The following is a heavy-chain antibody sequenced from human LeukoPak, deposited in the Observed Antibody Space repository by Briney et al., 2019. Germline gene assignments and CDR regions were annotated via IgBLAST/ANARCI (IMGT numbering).Heavy chain of an antibody. J-gene: IGHJ4*02. CDR2: ISSIARDI. V-gene: IGHV3-21*01. CDR3: ARVSNWALWEY. D-gene: IGHD7-27*01. Sequence: GACLSLSRVVCGFTVGSFSTDWVRQPRGGGLEWMSSISSIARDIYHVDSVKGPFTIPSDNAKNSLYLQMNSLRADDTAVYYCARVSNWALWEYWGQGTLVTVSS. CDR1: GFTVGSFS.